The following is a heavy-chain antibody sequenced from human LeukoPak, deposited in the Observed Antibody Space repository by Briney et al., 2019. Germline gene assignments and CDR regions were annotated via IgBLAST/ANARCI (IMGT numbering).Heavy chain of an antibody. CDR3: ARAYSSGWYGY. J-gene: IGHJ4*02. CDR1: GGSFSGYY. D-gene: IGHD6-19*01. CDR2: INHSGSA. V-gene: IGHV4-34*01. Sequence: SETLPLSCAVYGGSFSGYYWSWIRQPPGKGLEWIGEINHSGSANYNTSLKSRVTLSVDTSKNQYSLKLSSLTAADTAVYYCARAYSSGWYGYWGQGTLVTVSS.